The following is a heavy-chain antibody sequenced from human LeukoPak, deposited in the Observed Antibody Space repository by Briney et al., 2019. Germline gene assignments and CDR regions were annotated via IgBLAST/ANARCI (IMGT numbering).Heavy chain of an antibody. CDR3: ARDQSTGYSSSWYGGYYFDY. J-gene: IGHJ4*02. D-gene: IGHD6-13*01. Sequence: PGGSLRLSCAASGFTFSSYSMNCVRQAPGKGLEWVSSISSSSSYIYYADSVKGRFTISRDNAKNSLYLQMNSLRAEDTAVYYCARDQSTGYSSSWYGGYYFDYWGQGTLVTVSS. V-gene: IGHV3-21*01. CDR2: ISSSSSYI. CDR1: GFTFSSYS.